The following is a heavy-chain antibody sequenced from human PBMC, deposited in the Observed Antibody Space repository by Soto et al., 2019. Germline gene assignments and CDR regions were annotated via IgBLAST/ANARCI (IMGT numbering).Heavy chain of an antibody. CDR2: ISGSGGST. J-gene: IGHJ6*02. Sequence: PGGSLRLSCAASGFTFSSYAMSWVRQAPGKGLEWVSAISGSGGSTYYADSVKGRFTISRDNAKNSLYLQMNSLRDEDTAVYYCAREGFTGGTIFGVVTPYYYYYYGMDVWGQGTTVTVSS. D-gene: IGHD3-3*01. V-gene: IGHV3-23*01. CDR3: AREGFTGGTIFGVVTPYYYYYYGMDV. CDR1: GFTFSSYA.